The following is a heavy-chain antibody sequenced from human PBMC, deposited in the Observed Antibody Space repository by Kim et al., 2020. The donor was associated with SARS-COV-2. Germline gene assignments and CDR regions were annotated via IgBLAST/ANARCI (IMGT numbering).Heavy chain of an antibody. J-gene: IGHJ6*02. CDR2: IYHSGST. D-gene: IGHD3-9*01. Sequence: SETLSLTCAVSGGSISSSNWWCWVRQHPGKGLEWIGEIYHSGSTNYNPSLKSRVTISVDKSKNQFSLKLSSVTAADTAVYYCARTGLYDYLYDIDVWGQGTTVTVSS. V-gene: IGHV4-4*02. CDR3: ARTGLYDYLYDIDV. CDR1: GGSISSSNW.